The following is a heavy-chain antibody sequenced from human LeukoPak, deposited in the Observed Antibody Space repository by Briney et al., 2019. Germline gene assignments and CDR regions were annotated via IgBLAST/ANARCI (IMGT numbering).Heavy chain of an antibody. CDR3: ARAFPQDIDYYDSSGLEGYYFDY. Sequence: SETLSLTCTVSGGSISSSSYYWGWIRQPPGKGLEWIGSIYYSGSTYYNPSLKSPVTISVDTSKNQFSLKLSSVTAADTAVYYCARAFPQDIDYYDSSGLEGYYFDYWGQGTLVTVSS. D-gene: IGHD3-22*01. V-gene: IGHV4-39*01. CDR2: IYYSGST. J-gene: IGHJ4*02. CDR1: GGSISSSSYY.